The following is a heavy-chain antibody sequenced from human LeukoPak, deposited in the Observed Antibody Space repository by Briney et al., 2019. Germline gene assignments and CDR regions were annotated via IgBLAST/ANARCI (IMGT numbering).Heavy chain of an antibody. CDR1: GGSFSGYS. CDR3: ARQSATGLAY. J-gene: IGHJ4*02. CDR2: IDRSGST. Sequence: TSETLSLTCAVYGGSFSGYSWTWIRQPPGKGLEWIGEIDRSGSTNYNPALKSRLTISVDTSKNQFSLKLSSVTAADTAVYYCARQSATGLAYWGQGTLVTVS. D-gene: IGHD1-1*01. V-gene: IGHV4-34*01.